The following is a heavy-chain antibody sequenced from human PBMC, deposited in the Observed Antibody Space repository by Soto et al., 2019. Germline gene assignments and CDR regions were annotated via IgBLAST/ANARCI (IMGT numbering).Heavy chain of an antibody. Sequence: PSETLSLTCAVYGGSFSGYYWSWIRQPPGKGLEWIGEINHSGSTNYNPSLKSRVTISVDTSKNQFSLKLSSVTAADTAVYYCGRGRFWGGYYTGTAYGGQGTLVPVSS. CDR2: INHSGST. CDR1: GGSFSGYY. J-gene: IGHJ4*02. V-gene: IGHV4-34*01. CDR3: GRGRFWGGYYTGTAY. D-gene: IGHD3-3*01.